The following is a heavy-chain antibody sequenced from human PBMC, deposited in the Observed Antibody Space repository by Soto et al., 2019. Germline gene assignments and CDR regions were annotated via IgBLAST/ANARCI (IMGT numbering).Heavy chain of an antibody. CDR1: GGSISSSTCS. CDR2: ICYSGST. V-gene: IGHV4-39*01. Sequence: PSETLSLTGPVSGGSISSSTCSWGWIRQPPGKGLEWIGSICYSGSTSYNPSIKSRVTISVDTSKNQFSLKLSSVTAADTAVYSCARVDTAMVGVDYWGQGTLVTVSS. CDR3: ARVDTAMVGVDY. J-gene: IGHJ4*02. D-gene: IGHD5-18*01.